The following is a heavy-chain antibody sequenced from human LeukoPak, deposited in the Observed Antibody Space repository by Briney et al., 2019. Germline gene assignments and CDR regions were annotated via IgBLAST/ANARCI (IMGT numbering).Heavy chain of an antibody. CDR1: GFTLRSYW. D-gene: IGHD1-1*01. CDR2: IKEDGSDE. Sequence: PGGSLSLSCVASGFTLRSYWIGWLRLAPGKGLEWVGNIKEDGSDEYYVDSVKGRFTISRDIAANSLYLQMSSLKVEDTSVYYCARGRHWMTGAFAIWG. CDR3: ARGRHWMTGAFAI. J-gene: IGHJ3*02. V-gene: IGHV3-7*01.